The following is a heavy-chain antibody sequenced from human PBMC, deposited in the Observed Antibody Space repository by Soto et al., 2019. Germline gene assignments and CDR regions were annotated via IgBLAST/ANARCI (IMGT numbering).Heavy chain of an antibody. V-gene: IGHV4-30-4*02. J-gene: IGHJ5*02. CDR1: GASIYNGGYF. Sequence: SETLSLTCSVSGASIYNGGYFWSWIRQSPGKGLEWIGHIHNSGSPYNNPSLKSRVTISVDTSRNQFSLKVNSVTAADTAVYYCARRAVVAVTGSLDNWLDPWGQGILVTVSS. CDR3: ARRAVVAVTGSLDNWLDP. CDR2: IHNSGSP. D-gene: IGHD2-21*01.